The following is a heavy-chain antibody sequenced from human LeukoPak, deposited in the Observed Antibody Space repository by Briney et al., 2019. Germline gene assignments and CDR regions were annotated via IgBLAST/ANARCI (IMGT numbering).Heavy chain of an antibody. D-gene: IGHD6-6*01. V-gene: IGHV1-46*01. Sequence: GASVKVSCKASGYTFTNYAMNWVRQAPGQGLEWMGIINPSGGSTSYAQKFQGRVTMTRDTSTSTVYMELSSLRSEDTAVYYCARAEAARSYFDYWGQGTLVTVSS. J-gene: IGHJ4*02. CDR3: ARAEAARSYFDY. CDR1: GYTFTNYA. CDR2: INPSGGST.